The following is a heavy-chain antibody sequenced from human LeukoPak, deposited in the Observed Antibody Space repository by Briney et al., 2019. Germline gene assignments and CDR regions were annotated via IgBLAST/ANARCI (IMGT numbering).Heavy chain of an antibody. Sequence: GGSLRLSCAASGFTFSNYAMNWVRQAPGKGLEWVSGLGGSGSGTYYADSVKGRFTISRDNSKNTLYLQMSSLRAEDTAVYYCAKNIWTEMATIYYYMDVWGKGTTVTVSS. CDR2: LGGSGSGT. V-gene: IGHV3-23*01. J-gene: IGHJ6*03. CDR1: GFTFSNYA. D-gene: IGHD5-24*01. CDR3: AKNIWTEMATIYYYMDV.